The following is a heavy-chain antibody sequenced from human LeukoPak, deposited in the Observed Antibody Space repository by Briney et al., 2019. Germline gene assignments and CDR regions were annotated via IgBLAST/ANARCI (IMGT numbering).Heavy chain of an antibody. CDR3: ARLLNNDGSGDPDTFDM. J-gene: IGHJ3*02. V-gene: IGHV4-4*09. CDR1: GVSISRFY. Sequence: PSETLSLTCTTSGVSISRFYWSWVRQPPGKGLEWIGNIYNGVPTFFNPSLKSRVTISVDTSRRQFSLRLASVTAADTALYYCARLLNNDGSGDPDTFDMWGLGTMVTVSS. D-gene: IGHD3-22*01. CDR2: IYNGVPT.